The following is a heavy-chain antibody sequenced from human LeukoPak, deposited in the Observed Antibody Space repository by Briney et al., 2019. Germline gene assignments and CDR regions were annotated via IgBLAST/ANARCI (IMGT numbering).Heavy chain of an antibody. CDR1: GGSISSYY. Sequence: PSETLSLTCTVSGGSISSYYWSWIRQPPGKGLEWIGYIYYSGSTNYNPSLKSRVTISVDTSKNQFSLKLSSVTAADTAVYYCARYGSSSLRAGYYYYMDVWGKGTTATVSS. V-gene: IGHV4-59*01. D-gene: IGHD6-6*01. CDR3: ARYGSSSLRAGYYYYMDV. CDR2: IYYSGST. J-gene: IGHJ6*03.